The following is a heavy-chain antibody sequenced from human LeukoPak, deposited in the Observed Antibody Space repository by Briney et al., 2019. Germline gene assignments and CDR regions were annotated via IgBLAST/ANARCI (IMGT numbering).Heavy chain of an antibody. D-gene: IGHD2-21*02. J-gene: IGHJ1*01. CDR1: GFTFNRCW. CDR3: TSWGDTTAEYFQR. Sequence: SGGSLRLSCVVSGFTFNRCWMNWVRQAPGKGLEWVAHINPDGRDTYYVDSVKGRFTISRDNAQNSMYLQMNSLRVEDTAVYYCTSWGDTTAEYFQRWGQGTLVTVS. V-gene: IGHV3-7*01. CDR2: INPDGRDT.